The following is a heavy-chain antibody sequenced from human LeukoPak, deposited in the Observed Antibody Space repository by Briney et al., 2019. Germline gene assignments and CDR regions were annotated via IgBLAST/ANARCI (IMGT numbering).Heavy chain of an antibody. CDR1: GFTFDDYA. CDR2: ISWNSGSI. Sequence: PGGSLRLSCAASGFTFDDYAMHWVRQAPGKGLEWVSGISWNSGSIGYADSVKGRFTISRDNAKNSLYLQMNSLRAEDMALYYCAKDKDSGIYSGFYYFDYWGHGTLVTVSS. D-gene: IGHD1-26*01. CDR3: AKDKDSGIYSGFYYFDY. V-gene: IGHV3-9*03. J-gene: IGHJ4*01.